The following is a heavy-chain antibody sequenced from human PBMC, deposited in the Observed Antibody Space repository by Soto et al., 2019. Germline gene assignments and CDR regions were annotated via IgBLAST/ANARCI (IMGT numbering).Heavy chain of an antibody. Sequence: SGFTFSSYAMHWVRQAPGKVLEWVAVISYDGSNKYYADSVKGRFTISRDNSKNTLYLQMNSLRAEDTAVYYCARDSGADSSSWYYWYFDLWGRGTLVTVSS. V-gene: IGHV3-30-3*01. CDR2: ISYDGSNK. J-gene: IGHJ2*01. CDR3: ARDSGADSSSWYYWYFDL. D-gene: IGHD6-13*01. CDR1: GFTFSSYA.